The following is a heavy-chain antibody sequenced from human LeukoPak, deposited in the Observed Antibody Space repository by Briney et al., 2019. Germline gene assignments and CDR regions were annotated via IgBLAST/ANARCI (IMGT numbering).Heavy chain of an antibody. D-gene: IGHD6-19*01. CDR3: ARVGGYSSGPEPSFDY. Sequence: SETLSLTCTVSGGSISSSSYYWSWIRQPPGKGLEWIGYIYYSGSTNYNPSLKSRVTISVDTSKNQFSLKLSSVTAADTAVYYCARVGGYSSGPEPSFDYWGQGTLVTVSS. V-gene: IGHV4-61*01. CDR2: IYYSGST. J-gene: IGHJ4*02. CDR1: GGSISSSSYY.